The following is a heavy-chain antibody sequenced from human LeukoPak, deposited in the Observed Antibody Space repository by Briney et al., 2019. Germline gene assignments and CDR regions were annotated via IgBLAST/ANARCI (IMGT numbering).Heavy chain of an antibody. D-gene: IGHD6-13*01. CDR1: GFTFSSYD. V-gene: IGHV3-13*01. Sequence: GGSLRLSCAASGFTFSSYDMHWVRQATGKGLEWVSAIGTAGDTYYPGSVKGRFTISRENAKNSLYLQMNSLRAGDTAVYYCARAAAALGGMDVWGQGTTVTVSS. CDR2: IGTAGDT. J-gene: IGHJ6*02. CDR3: ARAAAALGGMDV.